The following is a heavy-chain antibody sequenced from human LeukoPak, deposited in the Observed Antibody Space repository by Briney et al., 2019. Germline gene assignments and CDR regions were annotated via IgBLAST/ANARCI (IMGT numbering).Heavy chain of an antibody. V-gene: IGHV4-59*08. CDR3: ARHPNIAVIRDGFDP. D-gene: IGHD2-2*01. J-gene: IGHJ5*02. CDR2: IFYSGAT. Sequence: SKTLSLTCTVSGGSINSYYWSWIRQPPGKGLEWIGYIFYSGATNYNPSLESRVTISVDTSKNQFSLRLNSVSAADTAVYYCARHPNIAVIRDGFDPWGQGTQVTVAS. CDR1: GGSINSYY.